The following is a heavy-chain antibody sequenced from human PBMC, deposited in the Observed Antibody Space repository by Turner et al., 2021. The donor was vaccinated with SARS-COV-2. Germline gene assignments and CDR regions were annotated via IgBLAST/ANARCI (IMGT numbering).Heavy chain of an antibody. CDR1: GFTFSSYG. D-gene: IGHD4-4*01. CDR3: AKQQGLYSNPMYYFDY. J-gene: IGHJ4*02. V-gene: IGHV3-30*18. Sequence: QVQLVESGAGVVQPGRSLSFSCAASGFTFSSYGMHWVRQAPGKGLEWVAVTSDDGSNKDNADSVKGRFTISRDNSKNTLYLQMNSLIAEDTAVYYCAKQQGLYSNPMYYFDYWGQGTLVTVSS. CDR2: TSDDGSNK.